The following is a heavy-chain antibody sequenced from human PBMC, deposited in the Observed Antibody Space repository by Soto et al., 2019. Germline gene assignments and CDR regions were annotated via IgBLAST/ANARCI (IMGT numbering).Heavy chain of an antibody. V-gene: IGHV3-73*02. Sequence: EVQLVESGGGLVQPGGSLKLSCAASGLAFIGSGIHWVRQPSGKGLEWVGRIRSHTNNYAKEYAASVKGRFIISRDDSSSTAYLQMNSLQIEDTAVYYCTMPDYGGNSGTGDYWGQGTLVTVSS. J-gene: IGHJ4*02. CDR1: GLAFIGSG. CDR3: TMPDYGGNSGTGDY. CDR2: IRSHTNNYAK. D-gene: IGHD4-17*01.